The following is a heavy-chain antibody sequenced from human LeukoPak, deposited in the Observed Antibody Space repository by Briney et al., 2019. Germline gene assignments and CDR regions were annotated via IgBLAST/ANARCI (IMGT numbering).Heavy chain of an antibody. CDR2: IYSSGST. Sequence: PSETLPLTCIVSRHSLRRDHLSWIRQPPKKGLEWIGNIYSSGSTKYCPSLKTRVTISLDTSNNQFSLKLNSVTAADTAVYYCARQTYDGYFDYWGQGTLVTVSS. D-gene: IGHD3-3*01. V-gene: IGHV4-59*08. CDR3: ARQTYDGYFDY. CDR1: RHSLRRDH. J-gene: IGHJ4*02.